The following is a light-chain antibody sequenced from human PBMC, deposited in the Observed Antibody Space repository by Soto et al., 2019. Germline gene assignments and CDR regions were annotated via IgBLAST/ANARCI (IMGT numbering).Light chain of an antibody. CDR1: SSDVGGYNY. CDR3: SSYTSSLYV. J-gene: IGLJ1*01. V-gene: IGLV2-14*01. Sequence: QSVLTQPASVSGSPGHSITISCTGTSSDVGGYNYVSWYQQHPGKAPKLMIYDVSNRPSGVSNRFSGSKSGNTASLTISGLQAEDEADYYCSSYTSSLYVFGTGTKVTAL. CDR2: DVS.